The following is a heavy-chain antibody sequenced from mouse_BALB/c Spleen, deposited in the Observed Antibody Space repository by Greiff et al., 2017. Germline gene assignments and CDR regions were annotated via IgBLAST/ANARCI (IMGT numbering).Heavy chain of an antibody. CDR3: ARGHRYDWYFDV. CDR2: INPNNGGT. V-gene: IGHV1-18*01. Sequence: EVQLQQSGPELVKPGASVTIPCKASGYTFTDYNMDWVKQSHGKSLEWIGDINPNNGGTIYNQKFKGKATLTVDKSSSTAYMELRSLTSEDTAVYYCARGHRYDWYFDVWGAGTTVTVSS. J-gene: IGHJ1*01. D-gene: IGHD2-14*01. CDR1: GYTFTDYN.